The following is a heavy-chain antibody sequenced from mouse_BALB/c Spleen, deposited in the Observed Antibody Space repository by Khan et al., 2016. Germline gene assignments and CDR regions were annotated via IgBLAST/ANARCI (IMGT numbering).Heavy chain of an antibody. Sequence: VQLQESGPGLVAPSQSLSITCTVSGFSVTGFPVHWVRQPPGKGLEWLGVIWGDGSTDYDSALKSRLSISKDDTKSHVFLKMNSLQTDDTARYYCASYYEYDGGFAYWGQGTLVTVSA. V-gene: IGHV2-6-7*01. J-gene: IGHJ3*01. CDR1: GFSVTGFP. CDR3: ASYYEYDGGFAY. CDR2: IWGDGST. D-gene: IGHD2-4*01.